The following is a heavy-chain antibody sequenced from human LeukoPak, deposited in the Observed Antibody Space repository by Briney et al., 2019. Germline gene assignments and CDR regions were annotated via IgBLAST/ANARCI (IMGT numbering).Heavy chain of an antibody. CDR1: GFTFSNYS. Sequence: PGGSLRLSCVASGFTFSNYSMSWVRQAPGKGLEWVSTINGTGGTTYYADSVKGRFTISRDNSKNTLFLQFNSLRADDTAVYYCAKGRGTTVTAAANYWGQGTLVTVSS. CDR2: INGTGGTT. J-gene: IGHJ4*02. D-gene: IGHD4-17*01. CDR3: AKGRGTTVTAAANY. V-gene: IGHV3-23*01.